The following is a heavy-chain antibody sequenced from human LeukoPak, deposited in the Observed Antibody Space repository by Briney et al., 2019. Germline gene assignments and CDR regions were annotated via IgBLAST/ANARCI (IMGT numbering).Heavy chain of an antibody. CDR3: ARAPRSRLNYYGMDV. CDR1: GGTFSSYA. D-gene: IGHD2-21*02. CDR2: IIPIFGTA. J-gene: IGHJ6*02. V-gene: IGHV1-69*13. Sequence: VASVKVSCKASGGTFSSYAISWVRQAPGQGLEWMGGIIPIFGTANYAQKFQGRVTITADESTSTAYMELSSLRSEDTAVYYCARAPRSRLNYYGMDVWGQGTTVTVSS.